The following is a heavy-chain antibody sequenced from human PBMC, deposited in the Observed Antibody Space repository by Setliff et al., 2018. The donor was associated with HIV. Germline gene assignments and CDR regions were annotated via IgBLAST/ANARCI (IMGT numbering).Heavy chain of an antibody. CDR1: GGSISGYF. D-gene: IGHD3-16*01. CDR3: AREPKGGDDRALDY. Sequence: PSETLSITCTVSGGSISGYFWSWIRQPAGKGLEWIGRTFTSGITNYSPSLKSRVTMSVDTSKNQFSLTLTSVTAADTAVDYCAREPKGGDDRALDYWGQGTLVTVSS. V-gene: IGHV4-4*07. CDR2: TFTSGIT. J-gene: IGHJ4*02.